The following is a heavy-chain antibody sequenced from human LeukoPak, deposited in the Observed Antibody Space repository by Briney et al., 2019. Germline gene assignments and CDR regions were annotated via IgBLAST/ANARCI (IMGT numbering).Heavy chain of an antibody. J-gene: IGHJ6*02. Sequence: GGSLRLSCVGSGFTSIAYALTWARQAPGKGLEWVSGISGGVTTYYADSVKGRFTISRDNSKNTLYLQMNSLRADDTAIYYCARNQQLGGHSYYYYGMDVWGQGTTVTVSS. V-gene: IGHV3-23*01. CDR1: GFTSIAYA. CDR2: ISGGVTT. D-gene: IGHD3-16*01. CDR3: ARNQQLGGHSYYYYGMDV.